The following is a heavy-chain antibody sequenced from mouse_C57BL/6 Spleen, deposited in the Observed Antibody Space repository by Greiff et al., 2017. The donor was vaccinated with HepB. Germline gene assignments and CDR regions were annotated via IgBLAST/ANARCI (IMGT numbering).Heavy chain of an antibody. V-gene: IGHV2-6-1*01. Sequence: VKLMESGPGLVAPSQSLSITCTVSGFSLTSYGVHWVRQPPGKGLEWLVVIWSDGSTTYNSALKSRLSISKDNSKSQVFLKMNSLQTDDTAMYYCARHSGYGNYFDYWGQGTTLTVSS. J-gene: IGHJ2*01. CDR3: ARHSGYGNYFDY. CDR2: IWSDGST. CDR1: GFSLTSYG. D-gene: IGHD2-1*01.